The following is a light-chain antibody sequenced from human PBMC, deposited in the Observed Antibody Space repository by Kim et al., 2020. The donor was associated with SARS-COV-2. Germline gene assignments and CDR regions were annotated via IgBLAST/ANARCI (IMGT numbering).Light chain of an antibody. CDR3: QVWDSNTGV. CDR2: RDS. J-gene: IGLJ2*01. CDR1: NMGSKN. V-gene: IGLV3-9*01. Sequence: VARGQTARITCGGNNMGSKNVQWYQQKPGQAPVLVIYRDSDRPSGIPETFSGSSSGNTATLTISRAQAEDEADYYCQVWDSNTGVFGGGTQLTVL.